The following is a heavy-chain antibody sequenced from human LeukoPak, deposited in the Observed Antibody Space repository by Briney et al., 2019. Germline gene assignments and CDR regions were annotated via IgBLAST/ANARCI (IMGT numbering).Heavy chain of an antibody. Sequence: PGGSLRLSCAASGFTFDDYAMHWVRQAPGKGLEWVSGISWNSGSIGYADSVKGRFTISRDNAKNSLYLQMSSLRAEDTALYYCAKDMKFGGPLDYWGQGTLVTVSS. CDR2: ISWNSGSI. D-gene: IGHD3-10*01. CDR3: AKDMKFGGPLDY. CDR1: GFTFDDYA. V-gene: IGHV3-9*01. J-gene: IGHJ4*02.